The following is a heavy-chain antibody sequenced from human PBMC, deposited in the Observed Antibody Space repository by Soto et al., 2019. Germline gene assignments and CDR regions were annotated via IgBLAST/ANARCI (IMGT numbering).Heavy chain of an antibody. CDR2: ISYDGSNK. D-gene: IGHD6-13*01. J-gene: IGHJ1*01. V-gene: IGHV3-30-3*01. CDR1: GFTFSSYA. Sequence: VQLVESGGGVVQPGRSLRLSCAASGFTFSSYAMHWVRQAPGKGLEWVAVISYDGSNKYYADSVKGRFTISRDNSKNTLYLQMNSLRAEDTAVYYCARDGQAGTLFYFQHWGQGTLVTVSS. CDR3: ARDGQAGTLFYFQH.